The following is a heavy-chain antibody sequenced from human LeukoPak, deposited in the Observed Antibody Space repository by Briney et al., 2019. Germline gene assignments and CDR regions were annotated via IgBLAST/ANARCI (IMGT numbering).Heavy chain of an antibody. D-gene: IGHD6-13*01. J-gene: IGHJ4*02. CDR3: GKEFSSGWFF. CDR2: IDDSGYYT. CDR1: GFTFSTHA. Sequence: GGSLRLSCAASGFTFSTHAMTWVRQAPGKGLEWVSSIDDSGYYTLYGGSTKGRFTISRDNSKDTLYLQLSGLRAEDTAIYYCGKEFSSGWFFWGQGTLVSVSS. V-gene: IGHV3-23*01.